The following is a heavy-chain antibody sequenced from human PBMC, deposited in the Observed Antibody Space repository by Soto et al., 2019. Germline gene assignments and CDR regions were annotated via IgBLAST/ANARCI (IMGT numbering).Heavy chain of an antibody. CDR3: AKSGPGLFGVVIPPMDV. J-gene: IGHJ6*03. V-gene: IGHV3-23*01. Sequence: GGSLRLSCAASGFTFSSYAMSWVRQAPGKGLEWVSAISGSGGSTYYADSVKGRFTISRDNSKNTLYLQMNSLRAEDTAVYYCAKSGPGLFGVVIPPMDVWGKGTTVTVSS. CDR1: GFTFSSYA. CDR2: ISGSGGST. D-gene: IGHD3-3*01.